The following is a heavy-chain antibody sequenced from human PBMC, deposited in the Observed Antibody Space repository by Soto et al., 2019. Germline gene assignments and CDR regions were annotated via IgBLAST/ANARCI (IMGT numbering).Heavy chain of an antibody. D-gene: IGHD1-26*01. CDR3: ARAEGKLLVAYWFDP. V-gene: IGHV4-31*03. J-gene: IGHJ5*02. CDR1: GGSISSGGYY. Sequence: SETLSLTCTVSGGSISSGGYYWSWIRQHPGKGLEWIGYIYYSGSTYYNPSLKSRVTISVDTSKNQFSLKLSSVTAADTAVYYCARAEGKLLVAYWFDPWGQGTLVTVSS. CDR2: IYYSGST.